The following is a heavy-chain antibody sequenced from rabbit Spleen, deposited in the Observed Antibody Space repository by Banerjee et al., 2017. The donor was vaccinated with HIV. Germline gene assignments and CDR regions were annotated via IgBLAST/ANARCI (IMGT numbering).Heavy chain of an antibody. D-gene: IGHD1-1*01. CDR2: IDPVFGST. Sequence: QEQLVESGGGLVQPGGSLKLSCKASGFDFSSYGVSWVRQAPGKGLEWIGYIDPVFGSTYYASWVNGRFTISSHNAQNTLYLQLNSLTAADTATYFCARDLPGVIGWNFGWWGPGTLVTVS. V-gene: IGHV1S47*01. CDR1: GFDFSSYG. CDR3: ARDLPGVIGWNFGW. J-gene: IGHJ4*01.